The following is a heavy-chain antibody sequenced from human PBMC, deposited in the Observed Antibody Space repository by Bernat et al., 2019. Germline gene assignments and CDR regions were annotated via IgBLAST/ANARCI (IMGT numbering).Heavy chain of an antibody. V-gene: IGHV4-39*01. Sequence: QLQLQESGPGLVKPSETLSLTCTVSGGSISSSSYYWGWIRQPPGKGLEWIGSIYYRGSTYYNPSLKSRVTISVDTSKNQFSLKLSSVTAADTAVYSCARREGDYYYMDVWGKGTTVTVSS. CDR2: IYYRGST. CDR3: ARREGDYYYMDV. CDR1: GGSISSSSYY. J-gene: IGHJ6*03. D-gene: IGHD3-16*01.